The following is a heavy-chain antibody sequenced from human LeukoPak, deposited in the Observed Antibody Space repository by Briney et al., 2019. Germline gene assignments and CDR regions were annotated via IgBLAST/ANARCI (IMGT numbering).Heavy chain of an antibody. Sequence: GGSLRLSCEASGFTFSHIGMAWVRQAPGKGLEWVSYISSSGSTIYYADSVKGRFTISRDNAKNSLYLQMNSLSAEDTAVYYCAELGITMIGGVWGKGTTVTISS. CDR3: AELGITMIGGV. D-gene: IGHD3-10*02. V-gene: IGHV3-48*04. CDR1: GFTFSHIG. CDR2: ISSSGSTI. J-gene: IGHJ6*04.